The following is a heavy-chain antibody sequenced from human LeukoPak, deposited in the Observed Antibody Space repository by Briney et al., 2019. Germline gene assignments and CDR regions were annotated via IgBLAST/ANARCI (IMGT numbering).Heavy chain of an antibody. D-gene: IGHD3-10*01. CDR3: ARGQGLLWFGELLPYYWFDP. Sequence: ASVKVSCKASGYTFTSYDINWVRQATGQGLEWMGWMNPNSGNTGYAQKFQGRVTMTRNTSISTAYMELSSLRSEDTAVYYCARGQGLLWFGELLPYYWFDPWGQGTLVTVSS. J-gene: IGHJ5*02. CDR1: GYTFTSYD. CDR2: MNPNSGNT. V-gene: IGHV1-8*01.